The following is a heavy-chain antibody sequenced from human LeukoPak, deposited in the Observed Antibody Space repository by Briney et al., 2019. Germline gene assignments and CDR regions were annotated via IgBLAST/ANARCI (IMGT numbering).Heavy chain of an antibody. D-gene: IGHD5-24*01. CDR3: ARGRWSATTASYYLDF. Sequence: XSVKVSCKASEYTFTDYAINWVRQAPGQRLEWMGWINAGNGNTRYSQRFQGRVTITRDTSASTAYMELSSLTSEDTAVYYCARGRWSATTASYYLDFWGQGTLVTVSS. J-gene: IGHJ4*02. CDR1: EYTFTDYA. V-gene: IGHV1-3*01. CDR2: INAGNGNT.